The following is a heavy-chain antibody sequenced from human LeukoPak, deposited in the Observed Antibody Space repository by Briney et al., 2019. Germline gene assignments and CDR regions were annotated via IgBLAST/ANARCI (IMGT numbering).Heavy chain of an antibody. CDR2: IYSSGST. J-gene: IGHJ4*02. CDR1: GGSISSYY. V-gene: IGHV4-4*07. Sequence: SETLSLTCTVSGGSISSYYWSWIRQPAGKGLEWIGRIYSSGSTNYNPSLKSRVTISLDTSKNQFSLKLSSVTAADTAVYYCAGHHPRNTVDFWGQGTLVTVSS. CDR3: AGHHPRNTVDF. D-gene: IGHD2/OR15-2a*01.